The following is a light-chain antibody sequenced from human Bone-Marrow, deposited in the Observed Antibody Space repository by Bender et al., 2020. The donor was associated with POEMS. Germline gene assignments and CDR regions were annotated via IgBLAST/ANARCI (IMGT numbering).Light chain of an antibody. CDR1: NIGSKN. V-gene: IGLV3-21*03. Sequence: SYVMTQPPSVSVAPGKTATINCGGNNIGSKNVHWYQQRPGQAPVMVVYESTDRPSGIPERFSGSNSGNTATLTISRLEAGDEADYYCQVWDSSSAHYVFGTGTKVTVL. J-gene: IGLJ1*01. CDR2: EST. CDR3: QVWDSSSAHYV.